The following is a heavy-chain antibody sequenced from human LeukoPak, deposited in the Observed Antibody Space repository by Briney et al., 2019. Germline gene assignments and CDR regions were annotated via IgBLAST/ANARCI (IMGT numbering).Heavy chain of an antibody. D-gene: IGHD3-3*01. CDR3: AKVDFGVLIGGHFDF. Sequence: PGGSLRLSCAASGFTFTTYAMSWVRQPPGKGLEWVSGISGSGGTTYYGESVKGRFTISRDNSKNTVYLQMTSLRAEDTAVYYCAKVDFGVLIGGHFDFWGQGTLVTVSS. V-gene: IGHV3-23*01. CDR1: GFTFTTYA. CDR2: ISGSGGTT. J-gene: IGHJ4*02.